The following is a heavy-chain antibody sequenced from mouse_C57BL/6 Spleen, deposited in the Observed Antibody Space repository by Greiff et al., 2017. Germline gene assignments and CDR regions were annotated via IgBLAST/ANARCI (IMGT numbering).Heavy chain of an antibody. D-gene: IGHD2-1*01. CDR1: GYTFTSYW. CDR2: IHPNSGST. CDR3: ARCGNPYYYAMDY. J-gene: IGHJ4*01. Sequence: VQLQQPGAELVKPGASVKLSCKASGYTFTSYWMHWVKQRPGQGLEWIGMIHPNSGSTNYNEKFKSKATLTVDKSSSTAYMQLSSLTSEDSAVYYCARCGNPYYYAMDYWGQGTSVTVSS. V-gene: IGHV1-64*01.